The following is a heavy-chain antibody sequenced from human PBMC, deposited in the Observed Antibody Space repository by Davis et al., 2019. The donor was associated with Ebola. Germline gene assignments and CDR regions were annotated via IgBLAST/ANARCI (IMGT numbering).Heavy chain of an antibody. CDR2: INPSGGST. D-gene: IGHD6-6*01. CDR3: AGDLGGSSSGVDY. CDR1: GYTFTTYY. V-gene: IGHV1-46*01. J-gene: IGHJ4*02. Sequence: SVPVPRQASGYTFTTYYMHWVRQAPGQGLEWMGLINPSGGSTSYAQKFQGRVTMTRDTSTSTVYMELSSLRYEDTAVYYCAGDLGGSSSGVDYWGQGTLVTVSS.